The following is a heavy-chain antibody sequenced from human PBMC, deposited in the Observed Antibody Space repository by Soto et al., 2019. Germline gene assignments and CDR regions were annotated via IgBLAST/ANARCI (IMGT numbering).Heavy chain of an antibody. CDR1: GYSFTSYW. CDR2: IYPGDSDT. CDR3: ARLESSSWYYYYYMDV. J-gene: IGHJ6*03. Sequence: GESLKISCKGSGYSFTSYWIGWVRQMPGKGLEWMGIIYPGDSDTRYSPSFQGQVTISADKSISTAYLQWSSLKASDTAMYYCARLESSSWYYYYYMDVWGKGTTVTVSS. V-gene: IGHV5-51*01. D-gene: IGHD6-13*01.